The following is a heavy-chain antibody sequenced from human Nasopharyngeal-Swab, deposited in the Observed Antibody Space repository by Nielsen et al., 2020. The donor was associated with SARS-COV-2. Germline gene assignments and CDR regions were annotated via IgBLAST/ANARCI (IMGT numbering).Heavy chain of an antibody. CDR3: ARADTAMANDAFDI. CDR1: GGSISSYY. D-gene: IGHD5-18*01. CDR2: IYYSGST. J-gene: IGHJ3*02. V-gene: IGHV4-59*01. Sequence: SETLPLTCTVSGGSISSYYWSWIRQPPGKGLEWIGYIYYSGSTNYNPSLKSRVTISVDTSKNQFSLKLSSVTAADTAVYYCARADTAMANDAFDIWGQGTMVTVSS.